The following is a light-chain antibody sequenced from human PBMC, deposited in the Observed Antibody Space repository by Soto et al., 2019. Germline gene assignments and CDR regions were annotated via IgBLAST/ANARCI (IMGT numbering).Light chain of an antibody. CDR2: DAS. CDR1: QDITNY. Sequence: DIQMTQSPSSLTAFVGDRATITGQASQDITNYLNWYQQKRGKAPKLXIYDASNLEPGVPSRFSGRGSGADFTFSISSLQPEDIATYYCQQYDDITPTFGQGTRLEIK. CDR3: QQYDDITPT. V-gene: IGKV1-33*01. J-gene: IGKJ5*01.